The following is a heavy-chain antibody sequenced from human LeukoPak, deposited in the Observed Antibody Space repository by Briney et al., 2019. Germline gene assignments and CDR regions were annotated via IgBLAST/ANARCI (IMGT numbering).Heavy chain of an antibody. J-gene: IGHJ6*02. CDR2: IYYSGST. D-gene: IGHD4-17*01. Sequence: SETLSLTCTVSGGSISSYYWSWIRQPPGKGLEWIGYIYYSGSTNYNPSLKSRVTISADTSKNQFSLKLSSVTAADTAVYYCARVPPKSSTDYYGMDVWGQGTTVTVSS. CDR1: GGSISSYY. CDR3: ARVPPKSSTDYYGMDV. V-gene: IGHV4-59*01.